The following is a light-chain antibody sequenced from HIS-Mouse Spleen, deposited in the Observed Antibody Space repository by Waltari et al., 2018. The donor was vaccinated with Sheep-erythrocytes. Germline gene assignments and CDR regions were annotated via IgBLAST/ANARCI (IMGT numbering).Light chain of an antibody. CDR3: QAWDSSTAV. J-gene: IGLJ2*01. V-gene: IGLV3-1*01. CDR1: KLGDKY. CDR2: QDR. Sequence: SYELTQPPSVSVSPGQTASITCSGDKLGDKYACWYQQKQGQSPGLVVYQDRKRPSGIPARFSGSNSGNTATLTISGTQAMDEADYYCQAWDSSTAVFGGGTKLTVL.